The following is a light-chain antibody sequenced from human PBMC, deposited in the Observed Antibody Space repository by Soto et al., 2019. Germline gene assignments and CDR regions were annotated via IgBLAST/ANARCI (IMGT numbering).Light chain of an antibody. V-gene: IGKV1-27*01. Sequence: DIQMTQSPSSLSASVGARVTITCRASQGISNYLAWYQQKPGKVPKLLIYAASTLQSGVPSRFSGSGSGTDFTFTISSLQPEDIATYYCQHYDHLPITFGQGTRLEIK. CDR3: QHYDHLPIT. CDR1: QGISNY. J-gene: IGKJ5*01. CDR2: AAS.